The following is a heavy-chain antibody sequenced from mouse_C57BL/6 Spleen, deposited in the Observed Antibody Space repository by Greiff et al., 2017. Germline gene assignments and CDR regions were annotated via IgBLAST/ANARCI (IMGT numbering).Heavy chain of an antibody. CDR1: GFTFSDYG. Sequence: EVHLVESGGGLVKPGGSLKLSCAASGFTFSDYGMHWVRQAPEKGLEWVAYISSGSSTIYYADTVKGRFTISRDYAKNTLFLQMTSRRSEDTAMLYCGRNGAGAMDYWGQGTSVTVSS. V-gene: IGHV5-17*01. CDR3: GRNGAGAMDY. J-gene: IGHJ4*01. CDR2: ISSGSSTI.